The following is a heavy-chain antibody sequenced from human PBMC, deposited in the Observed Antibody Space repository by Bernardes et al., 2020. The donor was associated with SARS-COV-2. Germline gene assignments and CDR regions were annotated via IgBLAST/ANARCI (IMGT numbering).Heavy chain of an antibody. Sequence: SLRLSCAASGFTFSNYNMNWVRQTPGKGLEWVSRIDSDGSTTNYADSVKGRFTISRDNAKNTLFMQMNSLRADDTAVYFCARGALDGSGRYVVDWWGQGTLVTVSS. CDR1: GFTFSNYN. CDR3: ARGALDGSGRYVVDW. CDR2: IDSDGSTT. D-gene: IGHD6-19*01. J-gene: IGHJ4*02. V-gene: IGHV3-74*01.